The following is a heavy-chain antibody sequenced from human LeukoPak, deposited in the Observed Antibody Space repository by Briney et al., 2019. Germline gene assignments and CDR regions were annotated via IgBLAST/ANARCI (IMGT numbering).Heavy chain of an antibody. CDR1: GFTFSNYN. CDR2: ISSSSTNI. V-gene: IGHV3-21*01. J-gene: IGHJ4*02. CDR3: PRDDTAVAGTELDY. D-gene: IGHD6-19*01. Sequence: KPGGSLRLSCAASGFTFSNYNMNWVRQAPGKGLEWVSYISSSSTNIYYTDSVKGRFTISRDNAKNSLYLQMNSLRAEDTAVYYCPRDDTAVAGTELDYWGQGTLVTVSS.